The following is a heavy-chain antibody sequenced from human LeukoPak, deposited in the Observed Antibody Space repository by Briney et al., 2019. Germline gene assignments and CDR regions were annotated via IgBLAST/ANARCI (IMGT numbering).Heavy chain of an antibody. J-gene: IGHJ4*02. CDR2: ISRSGSTI. CDR3: ARDRAAAGRDFDF. CDR1: GFTFSSYS. Sequence: GGSLRLSCATSGFTFSSYSMNWVRQAPGKGLEWVSYISRSGSTIYYADPVKGRFTISRDNAKNSLYLQMNSLRDEDTAVYYCARDRAAAGRDFDFWGQGTLVTVSS. D-gene: IGHD6-13*01. V-gene: IGHV3-48*02.